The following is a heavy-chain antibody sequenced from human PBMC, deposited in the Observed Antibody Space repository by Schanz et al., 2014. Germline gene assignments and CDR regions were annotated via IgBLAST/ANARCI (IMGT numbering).Heavy chain of an antibody. CDR1: GYTFISYG. J-gene: IGHJ6*02. D-gene: IGHD3-10*01. Sequence: QVQLVQSGAEVKKPGASVKVSCKASGYTFISYGITWVRQAPGQGLEWMGWISAYNGHTDYAQKLQGRVTVTTDTALSTAYMDLRTVRSGATDGNNYNRAKRFGDMDVWGQGTTVTVS. CDR2: ISAYNGHT. V-gene: IGHV1-18*01. CDR3: NRAKRFGDMDV.